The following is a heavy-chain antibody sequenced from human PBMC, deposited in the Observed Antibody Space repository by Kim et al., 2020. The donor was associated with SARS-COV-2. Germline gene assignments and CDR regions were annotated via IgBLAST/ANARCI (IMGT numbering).Heavy chain of an antibody. CDR2: IYYSGST. CDR3: ARQVWRQQLSERYDY. CDR1: GGSISSSSYY. V-gene: IGHV4-39*01. D-gene: IGHD6-13*01. Sequence: SETLSLTCTVSGGSISSSSYYWGWIRQPPGKGLEWIGSIYYSGSTYYNPSLKSRVTISVDTSKNQFSLKVSSVTAADTAVYYCARQVWRQQLSERYDYWGQGILVTVSS. J-gene: IGHJ4*02.